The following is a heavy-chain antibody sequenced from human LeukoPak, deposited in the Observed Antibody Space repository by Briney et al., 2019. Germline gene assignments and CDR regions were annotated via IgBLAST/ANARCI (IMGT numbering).Heavy chain of an antibody. J-gene: IGHJ4*02. D-gene: IGHD3-22*01. Sequence: GGSLRLSCAASGFTFSSYAMHWVRQAPGKGLEWVAVISYDGSNKYYADSVKGRFTISRDNSKNTLYLQMNSLRAEDTAVYYCARGYDSSGYTASNFDYWGQGTLVTVSS. V-gene: IGHV3-30-3*01. CDR1: GFTFSSYA. CDR3: ARGYDSSGYTASNFDY. CDR2: ISYDGSNK.